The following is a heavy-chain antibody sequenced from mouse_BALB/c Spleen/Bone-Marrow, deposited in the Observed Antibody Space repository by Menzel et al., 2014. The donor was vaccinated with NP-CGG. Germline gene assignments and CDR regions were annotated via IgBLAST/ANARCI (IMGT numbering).Heavy chain of an antibody. CDR1: GYTFTSSW. CDR2: IHPNSGNT. Sequence: QVQLKESGSVLVRPGASVKLSCKASGYTFTSSWMHWAKQRPGQGLEWIEEIHPNSGNTNYNEKFKGKATLTVDTSSSTAYVDLSSLTSEDSAVYYCARGDKGDYFDYWGQGTTLTVSS. J-gene: IGHJ2*01. CDR3: ARGDKGDYFDY. V-gene: IGHV1S130*01.